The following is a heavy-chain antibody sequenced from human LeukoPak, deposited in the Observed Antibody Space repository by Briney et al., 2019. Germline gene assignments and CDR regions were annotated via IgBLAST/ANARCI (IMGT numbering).Heavy chain of an antibody. V-gene: IGHV3-64*01. Sequence: GGSLRLSCAASGFTFSSYAMHWVRQAPGKGLEYVSAISSNGGSTYYANSVKGRFTISRDNSKNTLYLQMGSLRAEDMAVYYCARGRSRYYFDYWGQGTMVTVSS. CDR2: ISSNGGST. D-gene: IGHD3-10*01. CDR1: GFTFSSYA. CDR3: ARGRSRYYFDY. J-gene: IGHJ4*02.